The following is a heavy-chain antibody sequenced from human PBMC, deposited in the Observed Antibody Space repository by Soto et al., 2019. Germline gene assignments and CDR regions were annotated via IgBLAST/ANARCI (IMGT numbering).Heavy chain of an antibody. J-gene: IGHJ4*02. CDR2: IYYSGIS. Sequence: PSETLSLTCSFSGDSVTSHYLTWIRQSPEKGLEWIGSIYYSGISYYNPSLKSRVTISVDKSKNQFSLKLMSLSAADTAVYYCGRLEGLATISYYFDYWGQGALVTVSS. CDR1: GDSVTSHY. D-gene: IGHD3-9*01. CDR3: GRLEGLATISYYFDY. V-gene: IGHV4-59*08.